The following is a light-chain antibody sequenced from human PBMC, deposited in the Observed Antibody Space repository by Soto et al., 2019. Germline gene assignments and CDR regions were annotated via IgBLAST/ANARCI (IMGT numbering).Light chain of an antibody. CDR3: QQRSNWPPIT. V-gene: IGKV3-11*01. CDR2: GAS. Sequence: EIVLTQSPGTLSLSPGERATLSCRASQSVRSSHLAWYQQMPGQAPRLLIFGASNRATGIPDRFSGSGSETDFTLSISSLEAEDFAVYYCQQRSNWPPITFGQGTRLEIK. CDR1: QSVRSSH. J-gene: IGKJ5*01.